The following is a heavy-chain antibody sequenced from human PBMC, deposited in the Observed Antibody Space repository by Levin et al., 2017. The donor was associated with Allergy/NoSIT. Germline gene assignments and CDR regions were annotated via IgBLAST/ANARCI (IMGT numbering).Heavy chain of an antibody. CDR3: ARGLIITQGGSNYYYSVDV. CDR2: VCYSGRT. CDR1: GGSVFSGSYY. D-gene: IGHD3-10*01. J-gene: IGHJ6*02. Sequence: SQTLSLTCTVSGGSVFSGSYYWSWIRQPPGKGLGYIGYVCYSGRTNYNPSLKSRVTISMDTSKNQLSLKLSSVSAADTAVYYCARGLIITQGGSNYYYSVDVWGQGTPVTVSS. V-gene: IGHV4-61*01.